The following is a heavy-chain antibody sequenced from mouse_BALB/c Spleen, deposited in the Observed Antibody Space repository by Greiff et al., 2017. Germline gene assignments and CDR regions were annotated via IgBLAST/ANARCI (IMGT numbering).Heavy chain of an antibody. D-gene: IGHD1-1*01. CDR1: GYSITSGYY. CDR2: ISYDGSN. CDR3: AREGDYVAMDY. Sequence: VQLQQSGPGLVKPSQSLSLTCSVTGYSITSGYYWNWIRQFPGNKLEWMGYISYDGSNNYNPSLKNRISITRDTSKNQLFLKLNSVTTEDTATYYCAREGDYVAMDYWGQGTSVTVSS. V-gene: IGHV3-6*02. J-gene: IGHJ4*01.